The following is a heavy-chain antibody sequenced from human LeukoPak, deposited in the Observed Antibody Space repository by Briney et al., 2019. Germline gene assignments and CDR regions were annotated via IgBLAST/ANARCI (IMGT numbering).Heavy chain of an antibody. CDR2: IYYSGTT. CDR3: AREDPQTTVPEGMDV. J-gene: IGHJ6*02. V-gene: IGHV4-59*01. D-gene: IGHD4-17*01. Sequence: SETLSRTCTVSGGSISYYYWSWIRQSPGKGLEWIGYIYYSGTTNYNPSLKSRATISVDTSKNQFSLQLRSVTAADTAVYYCAREDPQTTVPEGMDVWGQGTTVTVSS. CDR1: GGSISYYY.